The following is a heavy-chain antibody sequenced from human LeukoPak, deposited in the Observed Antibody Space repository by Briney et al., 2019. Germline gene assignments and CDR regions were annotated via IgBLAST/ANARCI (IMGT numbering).Heavy chain of an antibody. CDR3: ARVVVAATSYFDY. Sequence: SETLSLTCTVSGGSISSSSYYWGWIRQPPGKGLEWIGSIYYSGSTYYNPSLKGRVTISVDTSKNQFSLKLSSVTAADTAVYYCARVVVAATSYFDYWGQGTLVTVSS. J-gene: IGHJ4*02. D-gene: IGHD2-15*01. CDR1: GGSISSSSYY. CDR2: IYYSGST. V-gene: IGHV4-39*07.